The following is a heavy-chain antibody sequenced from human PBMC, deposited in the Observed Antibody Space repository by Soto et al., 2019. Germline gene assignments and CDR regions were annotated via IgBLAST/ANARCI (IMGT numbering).Heavy chain of an antibody. CDR2: IYYSGST. Sequence: TLSLTCTVSGGSISSGGYYWSWIRQHPGKGLEWIGYIYYSGSTYYNPSLKSRVTISVDTSKNQFSLKLSSVTAADTAVYYCARRSRPPPAPQGWLAPWGQGTLVTVSS. V-gene: IGHV4-31*03. CDR1: GGSISSGGYY. D-gene: IGHD2-2*01. CDR3: ARRSRPPPAPQGWLAP. J-gene: IGHJ5*02.